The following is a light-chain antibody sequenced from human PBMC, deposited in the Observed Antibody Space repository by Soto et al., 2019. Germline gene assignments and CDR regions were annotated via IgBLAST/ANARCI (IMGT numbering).Light chain of an antibody. Sequence: EIVMTQSPATLSVSPGERATLSCRASQSVSSNLAWYQQKPGQAPRLLIYGASTRATCIPARFSGSGSGTEFTLTISSLQYEDFAVYYCQQYNNWMYTFGQGTKLEIK. CDR3: QQYNNWMYT. J-gene: IGKJ2*01. V-gene: IGKV3-15*01. CDR1: QSVSSN. CDR2: GAS.